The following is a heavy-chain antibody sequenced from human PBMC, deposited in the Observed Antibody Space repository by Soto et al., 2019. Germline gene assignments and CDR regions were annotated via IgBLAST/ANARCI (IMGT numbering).Heavy chain of an antibody. J-gene: IGHJ6*02. CDR3: ARLDYGGNSPGYYYYGMDV. Sequence: GGSLRLSCAASGFTFSSYSMNWVRQAPGKGLEWVSSISSSSSYIYYADSVKGRFTISRDNAKNSLYLQMNSLRAEDTAVYYCARLDYGGNSPGYYYYGMDVWGQGTTVTVSS. CDR2: ISSSSSYI. CDR1: GFTFSSYS. D-gene: IGHD4-17*01. V-gene: IGHV3-21*01.